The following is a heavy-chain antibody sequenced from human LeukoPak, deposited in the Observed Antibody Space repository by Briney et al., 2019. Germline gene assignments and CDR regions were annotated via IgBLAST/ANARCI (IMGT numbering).Heavy chain of an antibody. J-gene: IGHJ4*02. Sequence: SETLSLTCTVSGGSISSYYWSWIRQPPGKGLEWIGYIYYSGSTNYNPSLKSRVTISVDTSKNQFSLQLSSVTAADTAVYYCASFSGEGSFDYWGQGTLVTVSS. CDR2: IYYSGST. CDR1: GGSISSYY. CDR3: ASFSGEGSFDY. V-gene: IGHV4-59*08. D-gene: IGHD3-16*01.